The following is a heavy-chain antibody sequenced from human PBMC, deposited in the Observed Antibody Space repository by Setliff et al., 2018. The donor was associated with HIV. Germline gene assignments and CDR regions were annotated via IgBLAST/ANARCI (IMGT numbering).Heavy chain of an antibody. CDR3: ARPRRVRSRAWYWFDI. V-gene: IGHV4-38-2*01. CDR1: GYSINSGFS. D-gene: IGHD6-19*01. J-gene: IGHJ5*02. CDR2: IYQSGSI. Sequence: SETLSLTCAASGYSINSGFSRAWIRQPPGQGPQWIGSIYQSGSIYYNPSLQSRVTISVDSSKNQLSLNLFSVTAADTAVYYCARPRRVRSRAWYWFDIWGQGTPVTVSS.